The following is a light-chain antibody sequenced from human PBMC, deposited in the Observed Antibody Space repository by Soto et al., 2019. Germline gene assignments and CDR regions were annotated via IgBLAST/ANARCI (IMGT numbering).Light chain of an antibody. CDR2: DAS. CDR3: QQRYRWPPIT. J-gene: IGKJ5*01. V-gene: IGKV3-11*01. Sequence: EVVLTQSPATLSLSPGERATLSCRASESVFGYLAWYQHKPGQAPRRLIYDASNRATGVPARFSGSGSGTDFTLTISSLEPEDFAVYYCQQRYRWPPITFGQGTRLDNK. CDR1: ESVFGY.